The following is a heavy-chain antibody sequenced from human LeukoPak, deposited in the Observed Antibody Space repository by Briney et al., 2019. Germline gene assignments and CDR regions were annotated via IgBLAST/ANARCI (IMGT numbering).Heavy chain of an antibody. Sequence: GGSLRLSCAASGFTFSSYAMSWVRQAPGKGLEWVSAISGSGGSTYYADSVKGRFTISRDNSKNTLYLQMNSLRAEDTAVYYCAKDRRYCSSTSCYDAYDAFDIWGQGTIVTVSS. CDR1: GFTFSSYA. CDR2: ISGSGGST. CDR3: AKDRRYCSSTSCYDAYDAFDI. D-gene: IGHD2-2*01. J-gene: IGHJ3*02. V-gene: IGHV3-23*01.